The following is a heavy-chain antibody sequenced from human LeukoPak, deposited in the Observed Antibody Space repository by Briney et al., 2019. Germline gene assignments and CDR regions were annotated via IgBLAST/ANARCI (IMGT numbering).Heavy chain of an antibody. CDR2: ISYDGSDK. CDR3: AKEDVTGWLGVDY. V-gene: IGHV3-30*18. Sequence: GGSLRLSCAASGFTFSTYGMHWVRQAPGKGLEWVALISYDGSDKYYADSVKGRFTISRDNSENTLYLQMNSLRADDTAVYYCAKEDVTGWLGVDYWGQGTLVTAPS. J-gene: IGHJ4*02. CDR1: GFTFSTYG. D-gene: IGHD6-19*01.